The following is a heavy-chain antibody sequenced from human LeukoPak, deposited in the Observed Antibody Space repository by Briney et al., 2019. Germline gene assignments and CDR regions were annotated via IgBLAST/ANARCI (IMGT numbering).Heavy chain of an antibody. J-gene: IGHJ5*02. Sequence: PGGSLRLSCAASGFTFRNHAMNWVRQTPGKGLEWVSSISTDGVNTYYADSVKGRFTISRDTSKDTLYLQMNSLSAEDTAVYYCARCTKYTTGWCNWFDPWAQGTLVTVSS. D-gene: IGHD6-19*01. CDR2: ISTDGVNT. CDR1: GFTFRNHA. CDR3: ARCTKYTTGWCNWFDP. V-gene: IGHV3-23*01.